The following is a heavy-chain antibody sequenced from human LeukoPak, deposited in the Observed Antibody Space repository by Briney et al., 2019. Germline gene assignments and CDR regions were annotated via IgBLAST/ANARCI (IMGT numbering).Heavy chain of an antibody. Sequence: GRSLRLSCAASGFTFSSYAMHRVRQAPGKGLEWVAVISYDGSNKYYADSVKGRFTISRDNSKNTLYLQMNSLGAEDTAVYYCARGSQGLWWLQPGDYWGQGTLVTVSS. CDR1: GFTFSSYA. J-gene: IGHJ4*02. CDR2: ISYDGSNK. V-gene: IGHV3-30*04. D-gene: IGHD5-12*01. CDR3: ARGSQGLWWLQPGDY.